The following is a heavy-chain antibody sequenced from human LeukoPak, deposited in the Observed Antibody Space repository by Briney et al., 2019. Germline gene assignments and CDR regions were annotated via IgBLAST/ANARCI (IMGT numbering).Heavy chain of an antibody. CDR2: IYYSGRT. CDR1: GGSITSYF. V-gene: IGHV4-59*08. Sequence: SETLSLTCTVSGGSITSYFWSWIRQPPGKGLEWIGYIYYSGRTNYNPSLKSRVTMSVGTSKIHFSLRLTSVTAADTAVYYCARLPNYSHYFDSWGQGTLVTVSS. D-gene: IGHD4-11*01. CDR3: ARLPNYSHYFDS. J-gene: IGHJ4*02.